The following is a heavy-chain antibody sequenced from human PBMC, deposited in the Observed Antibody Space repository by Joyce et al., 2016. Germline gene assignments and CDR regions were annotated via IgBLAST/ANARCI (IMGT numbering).Heavy chain of an antibody. CDR2: ISNDGYNK. V-gene: IGHV3-30*03. CDR1: GFTFSSYD. D-gene: IGHD3-10*01. CDR3: TLVGFFGWGMAAYFQH. Sequence: QVQLVESGGGVGQPGRSLRLSCATSGFTFSSYDLHLVRQAPGKGLEWVAVISNDGYNKSYADSVKGRFAISRDSSKNTLDLQMNSLRAEDTAVYYCTLVGFFGWGMAAYFQHWGQGTLVTVSS. J-gene: IGHJ1*01.